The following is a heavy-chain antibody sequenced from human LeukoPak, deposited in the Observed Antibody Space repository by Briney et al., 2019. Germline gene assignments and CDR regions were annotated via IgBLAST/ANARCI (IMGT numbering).Heavy chain of an antibody. CDR1: GYTFTGYY. J-gene: IGHJ3*02. D-gene: IGHD1-26*01. V-gene: IGHV1-2*02. CDR2: INPNSGGT. Sequence: PEASVKVSCKASGYTFTGYYMHWVRQAPGQGLEWMGWINPNSGGTNYAQKFQGRVTMTRDTSISTAYMELSRLRSDDTAVYYCARDMSGQQAFDIWGQGTMVTVSS. CDR3: ARDMSGQQAFDI.